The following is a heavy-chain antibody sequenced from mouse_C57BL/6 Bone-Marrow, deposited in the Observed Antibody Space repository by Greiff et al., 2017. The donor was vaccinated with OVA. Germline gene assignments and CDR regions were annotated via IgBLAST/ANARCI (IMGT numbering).Heavy chain of an antibody. CDR3: ARRWLLRAYYFDY. D-gene: IGHD2-3*01. J-gene: IGHJ2*01. V-gene: IGHV1-7*01. Sequence: LEESGAELAKPGASVKLSCKASGYTFTSYWMHWVKQRPGQGLEWIGYINPSSGYTKYNQKFKDKATLTADKSSSTAYMQLSSLTYEDSAVYYCARRWLLRAYYFDYWGQGTTLTVSS. CDR1: GYTFTSYW. CDR2: INPSSGYT.